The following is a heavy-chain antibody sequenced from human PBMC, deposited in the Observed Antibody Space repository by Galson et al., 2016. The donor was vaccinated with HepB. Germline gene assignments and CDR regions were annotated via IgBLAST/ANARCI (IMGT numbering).Heavy chain of an antibody. Sequence: SLRLSCAASGFTFDDYTMHWVRQRPGQGLEWLSLISWDGDRTYYADSVKGRFTISRDNSRNSLYLQMNILRSEDTALYYCSKDFTTVTSFGFESWGQGTLVTVSS. V-gene: IGHV3-43*01. CDR2: ISWDGDRT. CDR3: SKDFTTVTSFGFES. D-gene: IGHD4-17*01. J-gene: IGHJ4*02. CDR1: GFTFDDYT.